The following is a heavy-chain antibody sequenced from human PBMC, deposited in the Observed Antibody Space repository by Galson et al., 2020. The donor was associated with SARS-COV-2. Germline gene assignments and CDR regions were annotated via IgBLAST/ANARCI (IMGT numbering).Heavy chain of an antibody. CDR1: GGSISSSSYY. D-gene: IGHD3-10*01. CDR2: IYYSGST. Sequence: SETLSLTCTVSGGSISSSSYYWGWIRQPPGKGLEWIGSIYYSGSTYYNPSLKSRVTISVDTSKNQFSLKLSSVTAADTAVYYCARRGEWFGDLWGQGTLVTVSS. CDR3: ARRGEWFGDL. V-gene: IGHV4-39*01. J-gene: IGHJ4*02.